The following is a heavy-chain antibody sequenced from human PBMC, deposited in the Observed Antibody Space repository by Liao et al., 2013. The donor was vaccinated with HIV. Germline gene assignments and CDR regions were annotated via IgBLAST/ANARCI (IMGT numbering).Heavy chain of an antibody. CDR3: ASRVVGTTTHWDY. CDR1: GGSISSGSYY. D-gene: IGHD1-26*01. Sequence: QVQLQESGPGLVKPSQTLSLTCTVSGGSISSGSYYWSWIRQPAGKGLEWIGRIYTSGSTNYNPSLKSRVTISVDTSKNQFSLKLSSVTAADTAVYYCASRVVGTTTHWDYWGQGTLVTVSS. V-gene: IGHV4-61*02. J-gene: IGHJ4*02. CDR2: IYTSGST.